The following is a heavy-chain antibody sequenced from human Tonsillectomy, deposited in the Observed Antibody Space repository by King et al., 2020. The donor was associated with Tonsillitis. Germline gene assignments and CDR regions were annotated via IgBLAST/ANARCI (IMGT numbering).Heavy chain of an antibody. CDR2: INTSGST. D-gene: IGHD2-15*01. V-gene: IGHV4-4*07. Sequence: VQLQESGPGLVKPSETLSLTCSVSGDSFSSYYWSWIRQPAGKGLEWIGRINTSGSTNYNPSLKSRVTMSVDMSKNQFSLQLTSVTAADTAVYYCARDLYVGYPWGQGTLVTVSS. CDR1: GDSFSSYY. J-gene: IGHJ5*02. CDR3: ARDLYVGYP.